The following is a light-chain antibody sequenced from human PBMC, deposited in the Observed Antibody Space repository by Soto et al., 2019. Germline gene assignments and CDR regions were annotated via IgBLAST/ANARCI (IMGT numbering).Light chain of an antibody. CDR2: DVS. Sequence: QSVLTQPASVSGSPGQSITMSCTGTGSDVGGYNYVSWYQQHPGKAPKLMIYDVSNRPSGVSNRFSGSKSGNTASLTISGLQPEDEADYYCNSYTGSSTVVFGGGPKLTVL. CDR3: NSYTGSSTVV. V-gene: IGLV2-14*01. J-gene: IGLJ2*01. CDR1: GSDVGGYNY.